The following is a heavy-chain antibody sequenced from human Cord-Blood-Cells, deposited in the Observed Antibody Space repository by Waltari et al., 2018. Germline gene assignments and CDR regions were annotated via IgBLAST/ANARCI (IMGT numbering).Heavy chain of an antibody. J-gene: IGHJ4*02. V-gene: IGHV4-34*01. CDR2: INHSGST. CDR1: GGSFSGYY. D-gene: IGHD2-15*01. CDR3: ARGIVVVVAATPSLDYFDY. Sequence: QVQLQQWGAGLLKPSETLSLTCAVYGGSFSGYYWRWIRQPPGKGLEWIGEINHSGSTNYNPSLKSRVTISVDTSKNQFSLKLSSVTAADTAVYYCARGIVVVVAATPSLDYFDYWGQGTLVTVSS.